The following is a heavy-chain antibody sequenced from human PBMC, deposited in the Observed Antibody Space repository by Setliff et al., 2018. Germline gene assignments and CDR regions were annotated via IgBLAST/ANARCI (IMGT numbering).Heavy chain of an antibody. CDR1: GFTFSDHY. V-gene: IGHV3-72*01. CDR2: TRNKANSYTT. D-gene: IGHD3-22*01. Sequence: GGSLRLSCAASGFTFSDHYMDWVRQAPGKGLEWVGRTRNKANSYTTEYAASVKGRFTISRDDSKNSLYLQMNSLKTEDTAVYYCARDAHYYDSSGYPLDYWGQGTLVTVS. CDR3: ARDAHYYDSSGYPLDY. J-gene: IGHJ4*02.